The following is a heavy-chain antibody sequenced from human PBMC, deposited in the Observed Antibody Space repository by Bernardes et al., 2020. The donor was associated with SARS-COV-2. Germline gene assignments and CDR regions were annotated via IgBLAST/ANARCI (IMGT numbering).Heavy chain of an antibody. D-gene: IGHD5-12*01. CDR2: VKTKPEGETT. CDR3: TTLFGYSVYFDH. V-gene: IGHV3-15*01. J-gene: IGHJ4*02. Sequence: GASRRLSCTASGFTFSNTRMSWVRQAPGRGLEWVGRVKTKPEGETTDYGAPVKGRFTISRDDSENRLYLQMDSLKAEDTAVYYCTTLFGYSVYFDHWGPGTVVTVSS. CDR1: GFTFSNTR.